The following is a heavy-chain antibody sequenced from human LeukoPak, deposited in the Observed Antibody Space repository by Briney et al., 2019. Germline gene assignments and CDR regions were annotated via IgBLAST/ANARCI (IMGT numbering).Heavy chain of an antibody. Sequence: SETLSLTCTVSGGSIDSYYWSWLRQPPGKTREWIGYIYYSGSNKYNPSLKSRVSISVDTSKNQFSLRLSSVTAADTAVYYCARELGAYYYDSSGYYYPYYYYGMDVWGQGTTVTVSS. CDR1: GGSIDSYY. CDR3: ARELGAYYYDSSGYYYPYYYYGMDV. D-gene: IGHD3-22*01. V-gene: IGHV4-59*12. CDR2: IYYSGSN. J-gene: IGHJ6*02.